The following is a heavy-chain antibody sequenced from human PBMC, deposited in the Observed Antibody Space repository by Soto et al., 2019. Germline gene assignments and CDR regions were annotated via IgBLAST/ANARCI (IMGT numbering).Heavy chain of an antibody. D-gene: IGHD1-7*01. CDR2: INPKNGDT. V-gene: IGHV1-2*02. Sequence: QVRLMQSGPEVRRPGASVTVSGKAPGYTFTHYFIHWVRRAPGQGLEWMGYINPKNGDTHYSQTFRGRVSMTRDTSTDTATMGLSSLKSDDTAVYFCARVPGHKNSRGDFWGQGTPITVSS. J-gene: IGHJ4*02. CDR3: ARVPGHKNSRGDF. CDR1: GYTFTHYF.